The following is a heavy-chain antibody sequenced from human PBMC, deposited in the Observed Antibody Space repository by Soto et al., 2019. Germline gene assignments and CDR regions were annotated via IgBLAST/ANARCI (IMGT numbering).Heavy chain of an antibody. CDR2: ISWRSGDI. CDR3: AEDVTVGATLWKDAFDI. Sequence: GGSLRLSCAAPGFTFDDYAMHWVRLAPGKGLEWVSGISWRSGDITYADSVRGRFTISRDNANSTLYLQMNSLRLEDTALYYCAEDVTVGATLWKDAFDIWGPGTMVTVSS. V-gene: IGHV3-9*01. CDR1: GFTFDDYA. D-gene: IGHD1-26*01. J-gene: IGHJ3*02.